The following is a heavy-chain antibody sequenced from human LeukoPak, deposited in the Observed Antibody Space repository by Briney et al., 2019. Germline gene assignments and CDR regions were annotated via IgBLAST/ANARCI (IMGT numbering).Heavy chain of an antibody. CDR2: ISYDGSNK. J-gene: IGHJ4*02. Sequence: GGSLRLSCAASGFTFSSYAMHWVRQAPGKGLEWVAVISYDGSNKYYADSVKGRFTISRDNSKNTLYLQMSSLRAEDTAVYYCARDPRSWVGATNPSDYWGQGTLVTVSS. D-gene: IGHD1-26*01. CDR1: GFTFSSYA. CDR3: ARDPRSWVGATNPSDY. V-gene: IGHV3-30*15.